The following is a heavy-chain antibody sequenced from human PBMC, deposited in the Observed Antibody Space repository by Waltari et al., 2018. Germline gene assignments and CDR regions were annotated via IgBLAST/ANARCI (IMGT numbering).Heavy chain of an antibody. CDR1: GDRLSSDGVA. V-gene: IGHV6-1*01. J-gene: IGHJ4*02. CDR3: ARGRNSAFDY. CDR2: TYYRSKWSN. D-gene: IGHD1-26*01. Sequence: QVQLQQSGPGLVKPSQTLSLTCAISGDRLSSDGVAWNWIRQSPSRGLERLGRTYYRSKWSNDYAVFVKSRISINPDTSKNQFSLQLTSLTPEDTAVYYCARGRNSAFDYWDQGTLVTVSS.